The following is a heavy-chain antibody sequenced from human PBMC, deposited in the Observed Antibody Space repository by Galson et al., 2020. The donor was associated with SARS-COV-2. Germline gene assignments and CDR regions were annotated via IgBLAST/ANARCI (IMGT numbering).Heavy chain of an antibody. Sequence: GGSLRLSCAASGFIFSSYGMHWVRQAPGKGLEWVAFIRYDGTHEYYADSVTGRFTISRDNSKHTLYLQMNSLGAEDTAVYYCAKGRGWYREIDSWGQGALVTVSS. J-gene: IGHJ4*02. CDR2: IRYDGTHE. CDR3: AKGRGWYREIDS. D-gene: IGHD6-19*01. CDR1: GFIFSSYG. V-gene: IGHV3-30*02.